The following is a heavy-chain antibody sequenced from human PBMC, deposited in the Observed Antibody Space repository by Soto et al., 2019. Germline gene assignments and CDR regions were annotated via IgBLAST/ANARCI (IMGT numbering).Heavy chain of an antibody. CDR3: ARDDEYSGNGMDV. CDR1: GFTVSNYG. V-gene: IGHV3-33*01. CDR2: ILNDGSNR. Sequence: QVQLVESGGGVVQPGRSLRLSCAASGFTVSNYGLHWVRQAPGKGLEWVAVILNDGSNRYHADSVKDPFTISRYHSKNTLYLQMNRLRAEDTAVYYCARDDEYSGNGMDVWGQGTTVTVS. J-gene: IGHJ6*02. D-gene: IGHD3-10*01.